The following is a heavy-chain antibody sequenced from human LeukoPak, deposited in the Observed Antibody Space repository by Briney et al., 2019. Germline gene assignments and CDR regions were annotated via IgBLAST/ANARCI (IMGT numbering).Heavy chain of an antibody. D-gene: IGHD5-18*01. CDR3: ARERGSYGQITKGFDY. CDR2: ISYDGSNK. V-gene: IGHV3-30*03. J-gene: IGHJ4*02. Sequence: PGGSLRLSCAASGFTFSSYGMHWVRQAPGKGLEWVAVISYDGSNKYYADSVKGRFTISRDNSKNTLYLQMNSLRAEDTAVYYCARERGSYGQITKGFDYWGQGTLVTVSS. CDR1: GFTFSSYG.